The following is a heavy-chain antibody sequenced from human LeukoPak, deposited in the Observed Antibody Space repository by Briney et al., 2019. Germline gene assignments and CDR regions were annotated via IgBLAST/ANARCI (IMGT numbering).Heavy chain of an antibody. CDR3: AKVISSSSSQDY. J-gene: IGHJ4*02. D-gene: IGHD6-6*01. CDR2: ISGSGGST. CDR1: GFTFSSYA. V-gene: IGHV3-23*01. Sequence: GGSLRLSCAASGFTFSSYAMSWVRQAPGKGLEWVSAISGSGGSTYYADSVKGRFTISRDNSKNTLYLQMNSLRAEDTAIYYCAKVISSSSSQDYWGQGTLVTVSS.